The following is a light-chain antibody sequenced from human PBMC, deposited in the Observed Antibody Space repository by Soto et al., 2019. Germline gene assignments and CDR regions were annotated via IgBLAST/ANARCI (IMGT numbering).Light chain of an antibody. J-gene: IGKJ2*01. Sequence: DIQMTQSPSSLSASVGERVTITCRASQSISNYLNWYQQKTAKSTTLLIYDESSLQGDVPSRFTGSGSGTDFTLTISSLQPEDIATYYCQQSYNSPYTFGQGTKLEIK. CDR3: QQSYNSPYT. V-gene: IGKV1-39*01. CDR2: DES. CDR1: QSISNY.